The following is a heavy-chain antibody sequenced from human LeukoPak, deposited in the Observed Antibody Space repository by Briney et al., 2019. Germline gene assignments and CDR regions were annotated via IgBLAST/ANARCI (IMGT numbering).Heavy chain of an antibody. CDR2: IIPIFGTA. D-gene: IGHD5-24*01. Sequence: EAPVKVSCKASGGTFSSYAISWVRQAPGQGLEWMGRIIPIFGTANYAQKFQGRVTIITDESTSTAYMELSSLRSEDTAVYYCARDGEMATILDYWGQGTLVTVSS. J-gene: IGHJ4*02. CDR3: ARDGEMATILDY. V-gene: IGHV1-69*05. CDR1: GGTFSSYA.